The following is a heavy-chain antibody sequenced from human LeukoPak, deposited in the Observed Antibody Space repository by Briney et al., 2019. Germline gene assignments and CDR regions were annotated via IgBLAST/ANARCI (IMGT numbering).Heavy chain of an antibody. D-gene: IGHD3-3*01. CDR1: GFTFSTYA. CDR3: ARDLLEWYFDY. CDR2: INTNGDDT. Sequence: GGSLRLSCSASGFTFSTYAMHWVRQAPGKGLEHVSTINTNGDDTYYADSVKGRFTISRDNSKRTLYLQMNSLRAEDTAVYYCARDLLEWYFDYWGQGTLVTVSS. V-gene: IGHV3-64*04. J-gene: IGHJ4*02.